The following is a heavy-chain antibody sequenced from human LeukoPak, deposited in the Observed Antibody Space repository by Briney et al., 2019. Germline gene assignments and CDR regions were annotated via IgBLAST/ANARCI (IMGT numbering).Heavy chain of an antibody. V-gene: IGHV3-7*01. CDR1: GFTFSSYG. CDR3: ARYPQGSLDAFDI. D-gene: IGHD1-26*01. J-gene: IGHJ3*02. Sequence: PGGSLRLSCAASGFTFSSYGMSWVRQAPGKGLEWVANIKQDGSEKYYVDSVKGRFTISRDNAKNSLYLQMNSLRAEDTAVYYCARYPQGSLDAFDIWGQGTMVTVSS. CDR2: IKQDGSEK.